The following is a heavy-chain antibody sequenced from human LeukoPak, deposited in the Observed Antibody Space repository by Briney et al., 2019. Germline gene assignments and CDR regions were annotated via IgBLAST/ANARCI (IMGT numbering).Heavy chain of an antibody. CDR3: AKTSPPLLRYFDWYNYYFDY. CDR1: GFTFSSYG. V-gene: IGHV3-30*18. Sequence: GGSLRLSCAASGFTFSSYGMHWVRQAPGKGLEWVAVISYDGSNKYYADSVKGRFTISRDNSKNTLYLQMNSLRAEDTAVYYCAKTSPPLLRYFDWYNYYFDYWGQGTLVTVSS. D-gene: IGHD3-9*01. J-gene: IGHJ4*02. CDR2: ISYDGSNK.